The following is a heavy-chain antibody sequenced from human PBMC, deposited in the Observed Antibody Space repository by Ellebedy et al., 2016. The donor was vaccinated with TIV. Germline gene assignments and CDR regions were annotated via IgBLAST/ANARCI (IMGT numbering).Heavy chain of an antibody. V-gene: IGHV3-7*01. D-gene: IGHD3-22*01. CDR1: GFTFSNYW. CDR3: ARLSRVYDSSGYNWFDP. CDR2: IHQDGSEK. J-gene: IGHJ5*02. Sequence: GESLKISCTASGFTFSNYWMRWVRQAPGKGLEWVANIHQDGSEKYYLDSVKGRFTISRDNAKNSLYLQMSGLRAEDTAVYYCARLSRVYDSSGYNWFDPWGQGTLVTVSS.